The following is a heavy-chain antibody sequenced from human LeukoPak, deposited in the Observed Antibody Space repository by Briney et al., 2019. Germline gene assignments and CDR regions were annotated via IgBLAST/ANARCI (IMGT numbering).Heavy chain of an antibody. CDR1: GFTFSSYA. Sequence: KPGGSLRLSCVDSGFTFSSYAMNWVRQAPGKGLEWVSSISSGSSYIHYADSVKGRFTISRDNAKNSVYLQMNSLRGEDTAVYYCARDRDSGEGRTFDYWGQGALVTVSS. D-gene: IGHD5-24*01. CDR3: ARDRDSGEGRTFDY. V-gene: IGHV3-21*01. J-gene: IGHJ4*02. CDR2: ISSGSSYI.